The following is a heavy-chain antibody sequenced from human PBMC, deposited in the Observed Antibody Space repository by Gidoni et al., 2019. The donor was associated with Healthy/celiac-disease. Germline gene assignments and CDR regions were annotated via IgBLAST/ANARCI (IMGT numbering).Heavy chain of an antibody. Sequence: QVQLQESGPGLVKPSQTLSLTCTVSRGSISSGSYYWSWIRQPAGKGLEWIGRIYTSGSTNYNPSLKSRVTISVDTSKNQFSLKLSSVTAADTAVYYCARDPPFYCSGGSCYSEQEYNYWGQGTLVTVSS. V-gene: IGHV4-61*02. CDR1: RGSISSGSYY. D-gene: IGHD2-15*01. CDR3: ARDPPFYCSGGSCYSEQEYNY. J-gene: IGHJ4*02. CDR2: IYTSGST.